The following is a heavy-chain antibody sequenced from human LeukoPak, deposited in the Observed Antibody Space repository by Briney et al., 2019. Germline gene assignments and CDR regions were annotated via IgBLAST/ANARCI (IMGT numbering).Heavy chain of an antibody. CDR2: VSSGGTT. Sequence: PSETLSLTCTVSGGSISGSSWFWGWSRQPPGKGLEWIGSVSSGGTTYYNPSLKSRVTISVGTSKTQFSLKLSTVTAADTAIYYCSTYYFDSSGYLTGFDYWGQTSMVTVSS. D-gene: IGHD3-22*01. CDR3: STYYFDSSGYLTGFDY. J-gene: IGHJ4*02. CDR1: GGSISGSSWF. V-gene: IGHV4-39*01.